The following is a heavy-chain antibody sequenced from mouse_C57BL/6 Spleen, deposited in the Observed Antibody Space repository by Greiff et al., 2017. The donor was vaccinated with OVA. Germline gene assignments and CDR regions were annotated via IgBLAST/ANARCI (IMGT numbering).Heavy chain of an antibody. CDR2: IDPSDSET. J-gene: IGHJ3*01. CDR3: ARCYYGSSPFAY. Sequence: VQLQQPGAELVRPGSSVKLSCKASGYTFTSYWMHWVKQRPIQGLEWIGNIDPSDSETHYNQKFKDKATLTEDKSSSTAYMQLSSLTSEDSAVYYCARCYYGSSPFAYWGQGTLVTVSA. D-gene: IGHD1-1*01. CDR1: GYTFTSYW. V-gene: IGHV1-52*01.